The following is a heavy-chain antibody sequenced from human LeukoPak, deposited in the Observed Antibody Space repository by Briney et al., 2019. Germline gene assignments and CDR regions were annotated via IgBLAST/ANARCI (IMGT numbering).Heavy chain of an antibody. Sequence: PSETLSLTCTVSGGSIYSSDYYWAWIRQPPGKGLEFIGNISYNGRTNYNPSLKSRVTISVDTSKNRFSLRLSSVTAADTAVYYCASQGAGVVITDYWGQGILVTVSS. CDR2: ISYNGRT. V-gene: IGHV4-39*01. CDR1: GGSIYSSDYY. J-gene: IGHJ4*02. CDR3: ASQGAGVVITDY. D-gene: IGHD3-3*01.